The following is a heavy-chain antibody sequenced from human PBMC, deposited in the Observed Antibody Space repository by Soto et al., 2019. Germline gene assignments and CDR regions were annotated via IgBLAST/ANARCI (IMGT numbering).Heavy chain of an antibody. V-gene: IGHV4-30-2*01. CDR3: ARAGGLGAVAADY. J-gene: IGHJ4*02. Sequence: QLQLQESGSGLVKPSQTLSLTCAVSGGSISSGGYSWSWIRQPPGKGLEWIGYIYHSGSTYYNPSLKSRVTISVDRSKNQFSLKMSSVTAADTAVYYCARAGGLGAVAADYWGQGTLVTVSS. CDR2: IYHSGST. D-gene: IGHD6-19*01. CDR1: GGSISSGGYS.